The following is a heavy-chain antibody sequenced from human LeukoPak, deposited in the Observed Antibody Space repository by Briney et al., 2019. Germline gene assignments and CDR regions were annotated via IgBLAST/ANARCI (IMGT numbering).Heavy chain of an antibody. CDR1: GYTFTSYG. J-gene: IGHJ3*02. V-gene: IGHV1-18*01. D-gene: IGHD2-2*01. CDR2: ISAYNGNT. CDR3: ARDRQYQLVFLRSIGEKDAFDI. Sequence: GASVKVSCKASGYTFTSYGISWVRQAPGQGLEWMGWISAYNGNTNYAQKLQGRVTMTTDPATSTAYMELRSLRSDDTAVYYCARDRQYQLVFLRSIGEKDAFDIWGQGTMVTVSS.